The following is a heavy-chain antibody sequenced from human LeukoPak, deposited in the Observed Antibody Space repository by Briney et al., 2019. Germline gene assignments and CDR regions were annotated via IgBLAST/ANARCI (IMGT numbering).Heavy chain of an antibody. J-gene: IGHJ4*02. CDR1: GFTFNTYA. D-gene: IGHD2-15*01. V-gene: IGHV3-23*01. CDR2: ISVSGGST. Sequence: PGGSLRLSCAASGFTFNTYAMNWVRQAPGKGLEWVSAISVSGGSTYYVDSVKGRFTISRDNSKNTVYLQIHRLRAEDTAVYYCAKGKGSSSSSIDWWGQGTLVTVSS. CDR3: AKGKGSSSSSIDW.